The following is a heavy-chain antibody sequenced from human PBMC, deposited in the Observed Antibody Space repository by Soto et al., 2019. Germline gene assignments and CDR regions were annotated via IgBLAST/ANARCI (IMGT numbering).Heavy chain of an antibody. J-gene: IGHJ4*02. Sequence: QVQLVESGGGVVQPGRSLRLSCAASGFTFSSYGMHWVRQAPGKGLEWVAIISYDGSNKYYADSVKGRFTISRDNSMNTLYLQMNSLRAEDTAVYYCARDFGYWGQGTLVTVSS. V-gene: IGHV3-30*03. CDR1: GFTFSSYG. CDR3: ARDFGY. CDR2: ISYDGSNK.